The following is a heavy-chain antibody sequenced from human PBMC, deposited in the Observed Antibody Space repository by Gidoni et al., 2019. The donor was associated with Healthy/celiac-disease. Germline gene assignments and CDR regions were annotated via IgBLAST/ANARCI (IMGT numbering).Heavy chain of an antibody. J-gene: IGHJ4*02. CDR2: ISWDGGST. Sequence: EVQLVESGGVVVQPGGSLRLSCAASGFPFDDYSMHWVRQAPGKGLEWVSLISWDGGSTYYADSVKGRFTISRDNSKNSLYLQMNSLRTEDTALYYCAKDSHYGSGSCYFDYWGQGTLVTVSS. V-gene: IGHV3-43*01. D-gene: IGHD3-10*01. CDR1: GFPFDDYS. CDR3: AKDSHYGSGSCYFDY.